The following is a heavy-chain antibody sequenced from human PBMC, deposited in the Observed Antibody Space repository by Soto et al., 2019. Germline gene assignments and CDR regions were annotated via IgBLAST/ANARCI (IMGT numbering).Heavy chain of an antibody. D-gene: IGHD4-17*01. J-gene: IGHJ6*02. CDR1: GFTFSSYG. CDR3: ARDLWSTVTTEFSYYYGMDV. Sequence: PGGSLRLSCAASGFTFSSYGMHWVRQAPGKGLEWVAVIWYDGSNKYYADSVKGRFTISRDNSKNTLYLQMNSLRAEDTAVYYCARDLWSTVTTEFSYYYGMDVWGQGTTVTVSS. V-gene: IGHV3-33*01. CDR2: IWYDGSNK.